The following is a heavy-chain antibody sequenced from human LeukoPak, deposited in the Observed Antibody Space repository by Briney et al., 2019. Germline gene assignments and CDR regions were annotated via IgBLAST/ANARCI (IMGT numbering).Heavy chain of an antibody. Sequence: GGSLRLSCAASGFPFSSYAMSWVRQAQEKGLAWVSAISGSGGSTYYADSVKGRFTISRDNSKNTLYLQMNSLRAEDTAVYYCAKDGSGSYYIPPHWFDPWGQGTLVTVSS. J-gene: IGHJ5*02. CDR1: GFPFSSYA. CDR2: ISGSGGST. V-gene: IGHV3-23*01. D-gene: IGHD3-10*01. CDR3: AKDGSGSYYIPPHWFDP.